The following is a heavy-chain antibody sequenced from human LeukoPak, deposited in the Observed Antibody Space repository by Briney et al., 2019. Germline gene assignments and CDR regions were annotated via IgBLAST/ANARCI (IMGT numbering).Heavy chain of an antibody. Sequence: ASVKVSCKASGYTFTSYYMHWVRQAPGQGLEWMGGINPSGGSTSYAQKFQGRLTMTRDTSTSTVYMELSRLRSDDTAVYYCARFKQLVGYYLDYWGQGTLVTVSS. V-gene: IGHV1-46*01. J-gene: IGHJ4*02. CDR1: GYTFTSYY. CDR2: INPSGGST. CDR3: ARFKQLVGYYLDY. D-gene: IGHD6-13*01.